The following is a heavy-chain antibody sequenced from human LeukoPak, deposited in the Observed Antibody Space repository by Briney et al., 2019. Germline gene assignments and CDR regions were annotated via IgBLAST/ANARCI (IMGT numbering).Heavy chain of an antibody. CDR3: ARDKRHSYGRYFDP. V-gene: IGHV4-59*01. CDR2: MQSTGNS. D-gene: IGHD5-18*01. J-gene: IGHJ4*02. CDR1: GDSISTYH. Sequence: AETLSLTCSVSGDSISTYHWNWIRKPPGKGLEWIGYMQSTGNSNYNPSLKNRVNIFVDMSKNQFVLNLRSVTAADTAVYYCARDKRHSYGRYFDPWGQGMLVTVSS.